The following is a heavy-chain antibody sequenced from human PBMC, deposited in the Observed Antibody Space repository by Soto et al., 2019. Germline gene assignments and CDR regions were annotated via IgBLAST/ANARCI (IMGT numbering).Heavy chain of an antibody. CDR2: INPTDGTT. CDR1: GYPFTSYY. J-gene: IGHJ4*02. V-gene: IGHV1-46*01. CDR3: ASCGTYGGYCDN. Sequence: QVQLVQSEAELRKPGTSVKVSCKTSGYPFTSYYMNWVRQAPGQGLEWMGVINPTDGTTTFAQKFHGRLTMTRDTSTSTVFLGLSSLRFDDTAVYYCASCGTYGGYCDNWGQGTLVAVSS. D-gene: IGHD3-10*01.